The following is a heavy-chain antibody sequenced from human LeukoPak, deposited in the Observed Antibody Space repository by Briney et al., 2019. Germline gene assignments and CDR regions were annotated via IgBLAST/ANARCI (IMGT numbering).Heavy chain of an antibody. CDR2: ISGSGGST. CDR1: GFTFSSYA. Sequence: PGGSLRLSCTASGFTFSSYAMSWVRQAPGKGLEWVSAISGSGGSTYYADSVKGRFTISRDNSKNTLYLQMNSLRAEDTAVYYCAKDLRAVAAAADNDYWGQGTLVTVSS. D-gene: IGHD6-13*01. V-gene: IGHV3-23*01. J-gene: IGHJ4*02. CDR3: AKDLRAVAAAADNDY.